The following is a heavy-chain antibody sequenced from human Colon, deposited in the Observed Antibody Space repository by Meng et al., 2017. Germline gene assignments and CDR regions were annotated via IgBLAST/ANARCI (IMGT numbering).Heavy chain of an antibody. CDR2: FHYTGPI. J-gene: IGHJ4*02. CDR1: GVSVTSGQF. Sequence: VQLQESGPGLGKPSVTLSLTFGVLGVSVTSGQFWTWVRQPPGKGLEWIGEFHYTGPINYKPSLMSRVTISVDASRNQFSLRLTSVTAADTAVYYCAASSGWYRIDHWGQGTLVTVSS. D-gene: IGHD6-19*01. CDR3: AASSGWYRIDH. V-gene: IGHV4-4*02.